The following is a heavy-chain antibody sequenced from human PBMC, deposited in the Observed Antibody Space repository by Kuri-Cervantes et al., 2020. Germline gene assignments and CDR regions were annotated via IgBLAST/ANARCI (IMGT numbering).Heavy chain of an antibody. CDR3: ATILTGYVDY. V-gene: IGHV4-59*08. CDR2: IYYSGST. J-gene: IGHJ4*02. Sequence: GSLRLSCTVSGGSISSYYWSWIRQPPGKGLEWIGYIYYSGSTNYNPSLKSRVTISVDTSKNQFSLKLSSVTAADTAVYYCATILTGYVDYWGQGTLVTVSS. D-gene: IGHD3-9*01. CDR1: GGSISSYY.